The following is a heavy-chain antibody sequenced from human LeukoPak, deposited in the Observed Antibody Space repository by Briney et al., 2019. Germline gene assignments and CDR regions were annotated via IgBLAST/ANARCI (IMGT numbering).Heavy chain of an antibody. D-gene: IGHD6-19*01. CDR2: ISGGGERT. J-gene: IGHJ5*02. Sequence: PGGSLRLSCAASGIVFSNTAMNWARQSPGRGLDWVSAISGGGERTFYADSVKGRFTISRDNSKNMVYLQMNSLRADDTAIYYCGKDGGQYSSGPEFDPRGQGALVTVSS. CDR3: GKDGGQYSSGPEFDP. CDR1: GIVFSNTA. V-gene: IGHV3-23*01.